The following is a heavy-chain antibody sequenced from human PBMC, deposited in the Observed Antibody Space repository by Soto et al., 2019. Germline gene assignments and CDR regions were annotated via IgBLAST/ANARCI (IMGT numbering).Heavy chain of an antibody. D-gene: IGHD3-10*01. CDR1: GFTFSSYA. CDR2: ISGSGGST. V-gene: IGHV3-23*01. J-gene: IGHJ3*02. CDR3: AKKLADGSYAFDI. Sequence: GGSLRLSCAASGFTFSSYAMSWVRQAPGKGLEWVSAISGSGGSTYYADSVKGRFTISRDNSKNTLYLQTNSLRAADTAVYYCAKKLADGSYAFDIWGQGTMVTVSS.